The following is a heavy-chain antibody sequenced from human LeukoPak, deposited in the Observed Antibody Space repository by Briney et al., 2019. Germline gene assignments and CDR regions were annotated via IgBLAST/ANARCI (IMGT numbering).Heavy chain of an antibody. CDR1: GGSISSSSYY. J-gene: IGHJ6*02. CDR2: IYYSGST. V-gene: IGHV4-39*01. D-gene: IGHD4-17*01. Sequence: SETLSLTCTVSGGSISSSSYYWGWIRQPPGKGLEWIGSIYYSGSTYYNPSLKSRVTISVDTSKNQFSLKLSSVTAADTAVYYCARQKLRRTVHGFYYHGMDVWGQGTTVTVSS. CDR3: ARQKLRRTVHGFYYHGMDV.